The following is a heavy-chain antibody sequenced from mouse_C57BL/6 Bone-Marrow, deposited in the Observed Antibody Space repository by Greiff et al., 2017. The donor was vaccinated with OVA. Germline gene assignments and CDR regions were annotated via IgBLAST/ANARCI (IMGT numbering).Heavy chain of an antibody. CDR2: IDPSDSYT. CDR1: GYTFTSYW. CDR3: ARKLYGSSYYYAMDY. J-gene: IGHJ4*01. D-gene: IGHD1-1*01. V-gene: IGHV1-59*01. Sequence: VQLQQPGAELVRPGTSVKLSCKASGYTFTSYWMHWVKQRPGQGLEWIGVIDPSDSYTNYNQKFKGKATLTVDTSSSTAYMQLSSLTSEDSAVYYGARKLYGSSYYYAMDYWGQGTSVAVSS.